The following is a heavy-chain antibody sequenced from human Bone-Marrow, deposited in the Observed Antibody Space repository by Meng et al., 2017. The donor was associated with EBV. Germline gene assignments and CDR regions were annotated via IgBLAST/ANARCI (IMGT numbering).Heavy chain of an antibody. CDR3: ASWASSIAARPPYY. V-gene: IGHV4-34*01. CDR2: INHSGST. Sequence: LHQSRQCLFKPPEPLSLTCAFYGGSFSGYYWSWIRQPPGKGLEWIGEINHSGSTNYNPSLKSRVTISVDTSKNQFSLKLSSVTAADTAVYYCASWASSIAARPPYYWGQGTLVTVSS. CDR1: GGSFSGYY. D-gene: IGHD6-6*01. J-gene: IGHJ4*02.